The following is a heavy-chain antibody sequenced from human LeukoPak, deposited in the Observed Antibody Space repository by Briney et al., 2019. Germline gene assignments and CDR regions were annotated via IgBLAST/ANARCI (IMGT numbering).Heavy chain of an antibody. CDR2: FDPEDGET. V-gene: IGHV1-24*01. CDR1: GYTLTEFS. J-gene: IGHJ4*02. D-gene: IGHD3-10*01. Sequence: ASVKVSCKVSGYTLTEFSMHWVRQAPGKGLEWMGGFDPEDGETIYAQKFQGRVTMTEDTSTDTAYMELRSLRSDDTAVYYCARDQGYYYGSGTSGDYWGQGTLVTVSS. CDR3: ARDQGYYYGSGTSGDY.